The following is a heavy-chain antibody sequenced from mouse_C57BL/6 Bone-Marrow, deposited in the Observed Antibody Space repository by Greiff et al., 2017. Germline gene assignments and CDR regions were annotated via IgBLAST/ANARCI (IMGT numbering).Heavy chain of an antibody. Sequence: EVQLVESGGGLVQPGGSLTLSCAASGFTFSDYYMYWVRQTPEKRLEWVAYISNGGGSTYYPATVKGRFTISRDNAKNTLYLQMSRLKSEDTAMYYCARIYYGTPMDYWGQGTSVTVSS. CDR2: ISNGGGST. D-gene: IGHD2-1*01. V-gene: IGHV5-12*01. CDR3: ARIYYGTPMDY. CDR1: GFTFSDYY. J-gene: IGHJ4*01.